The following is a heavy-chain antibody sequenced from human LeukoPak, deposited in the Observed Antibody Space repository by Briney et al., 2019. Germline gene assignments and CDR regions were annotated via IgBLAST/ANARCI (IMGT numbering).Heavy chain of an antibody. CDR3: ARGPRLMSVYDSLAYYFDY. J-gene: IGHJ4*02. V-gene: IGHV1-18*04. D-gene: IGHD3-22*01. CDR2: ISSYNGNR. CDR1: GYTFTGYY. Sequence: ASVKVSCKASGYTFTGYYMHWVRHAPGQGLEWMGWISSYNGNRNYAQKFQGRVTMTTDTSTSTAYMELRSLRSDDTAVYYCARGPRLMSVYDSLAYYFDYWGQGTLVTVSS.